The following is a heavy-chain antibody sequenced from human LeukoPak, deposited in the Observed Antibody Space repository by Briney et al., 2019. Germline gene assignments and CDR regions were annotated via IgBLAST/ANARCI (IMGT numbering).Heavy chain of an antibody. V-gene: IGHV3-11*01. CDR2: ISSSGSTI. CDR3: ARPSYVSYYDSSGYHHYGMDV. CDR1: GFTFSDYY. J-gene: IGHJ6*02. Sequence: GGSLRLSCAASGFTFSDYYMSWIRQAPGKGLEWVSYISSSGSTIYYADSVKGRFTISRDNAKNSLYLQMNSLRAEDTAVYYCARPSYVSYYDSSGYHHYGMDVWGQGTTVTVSS. D-gene: IGHD3-22*01.